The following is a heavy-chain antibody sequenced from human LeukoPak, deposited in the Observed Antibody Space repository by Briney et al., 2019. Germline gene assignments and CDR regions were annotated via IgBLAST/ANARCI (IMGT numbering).Heavy chain of an antibody. V-gene: IGHV3-30-3*01. CDR1: GFTFSSYA. Sequence: PGGSLRLSCAASGFTFSSYAMSWVRQAPGKGLEWVAVISYDGSNKYYADSVKGRFTISRDNSKNTLYLQMNSLRAEDTAVYYCARDAVYDSSNLVGSPPRNWGQGTLVTISS. D-gene: IGHD3-22*01. CDR3: ARDAVYDSSNLVGSPPRN. CDR2: ISYDGSNK. J-gene: IGHJ4*02.